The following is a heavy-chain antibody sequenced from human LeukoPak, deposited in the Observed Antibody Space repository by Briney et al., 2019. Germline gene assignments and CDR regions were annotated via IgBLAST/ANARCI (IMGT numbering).Heavy chain of an antibody. D-gene: IGHD2-2*01. CDR1: GYTFTSYY. J-gene: IGHJ5*02. V-gene: IGHV1-46*01. CDR3: ARACGSDIVVVPAALDP. CDR2: FNPSGGST. Sequence: ASVKVSCKASGYTFTSYYMHWVRQAPGQGLEWMGIFNPSGGSTSYAQKFQGRVTMTRDTSTSTVYVELSSLRSEDTAVYYCARACGSDIVVVPAALDPWGQGTLVTVSS.